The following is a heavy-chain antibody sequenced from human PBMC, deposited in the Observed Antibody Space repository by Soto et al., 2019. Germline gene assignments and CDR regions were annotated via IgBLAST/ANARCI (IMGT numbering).Heavy chain of an antibody. Sequence: QVQLQESGPGLVKPSQTLSLTCTVSGGSISSGGYFWSWIRQHPGKGLEWIGYIYYTGSANYNPSLKSRITISVDMSKNQFSLKLSSVTAEDTAVYYCARLFNYCDSRGYAEYYFDYWGQGTLVTVSS. J-gene: IGHJ4*02. CDR3: ARLFNYCDSRGYAEYYFDY. CDR1: GGSISSGGYF. V-gene: IGHV4-31*03. CDR2: IYYTGSA. D-gene: IGHD3-22*01.